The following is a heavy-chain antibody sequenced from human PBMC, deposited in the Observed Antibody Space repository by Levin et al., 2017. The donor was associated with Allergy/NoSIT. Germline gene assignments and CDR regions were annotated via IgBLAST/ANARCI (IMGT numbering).Heavy chain of an antibody. V-gene: IGHV4-59*01. CDR1: GGSINSYY. Sequence: PSETLSLTCTVSGGSINSYYWNWIRQLPGKGLEWIGFVYYTGSINYNPSFRSRVTISLDTSNNHFSLRLTSVTAADTAVYYCAGYDGDGDYAQYFQHWGRGTLVTVSS. CDR2: VYYTGSI. J-gene: IGHJ1*01. D-gene: IGHD4-17*01. CDR3: AGYDGDGDYAQYFQH.